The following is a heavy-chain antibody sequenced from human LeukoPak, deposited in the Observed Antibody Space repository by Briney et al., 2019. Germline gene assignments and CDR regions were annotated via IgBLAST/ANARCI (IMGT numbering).Heavy chain of an antibody. CDR3: ARDPGAYDHDWYFDL. D-gene: IGHD4-17*01. J-gene: IGHJ2*01. V-gene: IGHV4-4*07. CDR2: IYTSGTT. Sequence: SETLSLTCTVSGGSITNSYWNWLRQSAEQGLEWIGRIYTSGTTHLNPSFQSRVTVSIDTSRNQLSLNLDSVTAADTAMYYCARDPGAYDHDWYFDLWGRGILVTVSS. CDR1: GGSITNSY.